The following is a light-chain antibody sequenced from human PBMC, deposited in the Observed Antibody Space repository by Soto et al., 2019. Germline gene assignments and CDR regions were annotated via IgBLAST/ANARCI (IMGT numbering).Light chain of an antibody. CDR2: AAS. CDR3: QQYYTYPVT. Sequence: AIRMTQSPSSLSASTGDRVTITCRASHGISSYLAWYQQKPGKAPRLLIYAASTLQSGVPSRFSGSGSGTDLTLTISCLQSEDFATYYCQQYYTYPVTFAGGTKVDIK. J-gene: IGKJ4*01. V-gene: IGKV1-8*01. CDR1: HGISSY.